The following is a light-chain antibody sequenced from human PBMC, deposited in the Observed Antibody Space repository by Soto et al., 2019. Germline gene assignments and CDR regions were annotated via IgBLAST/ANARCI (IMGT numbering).Light chain of an antibody. CDR1: QSITSY. J-gene: IGKJ3*01. V-gene: IGKV1-39*01. CDR2: AAS. Sequence: DLPMTPSPSSLAASVGARVTITCRASQSITSYLNWYQQKPGKAPNLLIYAASSLQSGVPSRFSGSGSGTDFTLTISSLQPEDFATYFCQQSYSIPFTFGPGTKVDIK. CDR3: QQSYSIPFT.